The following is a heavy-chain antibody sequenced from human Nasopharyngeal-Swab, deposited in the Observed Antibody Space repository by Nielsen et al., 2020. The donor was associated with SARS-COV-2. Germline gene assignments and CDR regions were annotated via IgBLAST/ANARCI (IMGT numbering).Heavy chain of an antibody. CDR3: AKAGDTVTTRGIDY. J-gene: IGHJ4*02. Sequence: VRQAPGKGLEWVAVISYDGSNKYYADSVKGRFTISRDNSKNTLYLQMNSLRAEDTAVYYCAKAGDTVTTRGIDYWGQGTLVTVSS. D-gene: IGHD4-17*01. V-gene: IGHV3-30*18. CDR2: ISYDGSNK.